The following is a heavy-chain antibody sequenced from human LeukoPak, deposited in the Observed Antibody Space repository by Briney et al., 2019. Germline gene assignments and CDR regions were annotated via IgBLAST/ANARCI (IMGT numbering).Heavy chain of an antibody. Sequence: ASVKVSRKASGYTFTGYYMHWVRQAPGQGLEWMGWINPNSGGTNYAQKFQGWVTMTRDTSISTAYMELSRLRSDDTAVYYCARGGRRITIFGVVTYYYGMDVWGQGTTVTVSS. CDR2: INPNSGGT. V-gene: IGHV1-2*04. CDR3: ARGGRRITIFGVVTYYYGMDV. J-gene: IGHJ6*02. CDR1: GYTFTGYY. D-gene: IGHD3-3*01.